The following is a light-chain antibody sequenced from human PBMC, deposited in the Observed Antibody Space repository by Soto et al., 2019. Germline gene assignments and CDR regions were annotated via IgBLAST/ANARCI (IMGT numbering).Light chain of an antibody. CDR1: QSISSTY. CDR3: QYSGGSIT. J-gene: IGKJ5*01. V-gene: IGKV3-20*01. Sequence: EIVLTQCPGTLSLSPGETATLSCRASQSISSTYLAWYQQKPGQAPRILIYEASRRATGIPDRFSGSGSGTDFTLTISSLDPEDFAVYYCQYSGGSITFGLGKRLEI. CDR2: EAS.